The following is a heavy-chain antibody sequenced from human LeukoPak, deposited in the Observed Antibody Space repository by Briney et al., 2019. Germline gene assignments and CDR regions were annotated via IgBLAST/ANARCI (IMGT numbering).Heavy chain of an antibody. D-gene: IGHD1-1*01. CDR2: IIPIFGTA. CDR1: GGTFSSYA. V-gene: IGHV1-69*13. J-gene: IGHJ4*02. Sequence: GASVKVSCKASGGTFSSYAISWVRQAPGQGLEWRGGIIPIFGTANYAQKFQGRVTITADESTSTAYMELSSLISEDTAVYYCARGGIVQLETEYYFDYWGQGTLVTVSS. CDR3: ARGGIVQLETEYYFDY.